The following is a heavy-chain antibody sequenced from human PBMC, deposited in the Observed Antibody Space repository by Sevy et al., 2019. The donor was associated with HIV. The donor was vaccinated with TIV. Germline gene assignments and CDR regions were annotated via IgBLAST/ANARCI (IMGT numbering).Heavy chain of an antibody. CDR2: INSDGSST. CDR3: AREGSGPSDGCTWFDP. V-gene: IGHV3-74*03. CDR1: GFTFSSYW. Sequence: GGSLRLSCAASGFTFSSYWMDWVRQAPGKGLVWVSRINSDGSSTTYADSVEGRFTISRDNAKNMLYLQMNSLRADDTAAYYCAREGSGPSDGCTWFDPWGQGTLVTVSS. J-gene: IGHJ5*02. D-gene: IGHD2-21*02.